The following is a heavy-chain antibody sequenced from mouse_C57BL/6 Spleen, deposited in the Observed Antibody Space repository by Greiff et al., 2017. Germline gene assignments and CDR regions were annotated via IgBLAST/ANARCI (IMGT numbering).Heavy chain of an antibody. CDR1: GYAFTNYL. V-gene: IGHV1-54*01. CDR2: VNPGSGGT. CDR3: ARSQRGHYFDY. Sequence: VQLVESGAELVRPGTSVKVSCKASGYAFTNYLIEWVKQRPGQGLEWIGVVNPGSGGTNYNEKFKGKATLTADKSSSTAYMQLSSLTSEDSAVYFCARSQRGHYFDYWGQGTTLTVSS. J-gene: IGHJ2*01. D-gene: IGHD4-1*02.